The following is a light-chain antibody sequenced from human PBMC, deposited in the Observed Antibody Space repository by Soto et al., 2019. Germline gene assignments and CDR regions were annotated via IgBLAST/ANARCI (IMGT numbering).Light chain of an antibody. J-gene: IGLJ2*01. Sequence: QSALTQPASVSGSPGQSITISCTGTRSDVGGYNYVSWYQQHPGKAPKLVIYEVSNRPSGISNRFSGSKSGNTASLTISGLQAEDESDYYCSSFTSGTTLGLGVIFGGGTKVTVL. CDR3: SSFTSGTTLGLGVI. CDR1: RSDVGGYNY. CDR2: EVS. V-gene: IGLV2-14*01.